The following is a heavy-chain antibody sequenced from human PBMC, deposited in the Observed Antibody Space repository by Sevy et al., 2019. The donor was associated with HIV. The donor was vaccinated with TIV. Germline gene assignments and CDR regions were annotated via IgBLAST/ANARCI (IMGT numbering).Heavy chain of an antibody. J-gene: IGHJ4*02. CDR3: ARDLRVDLDY. V-gene: IGHV3-30*04. CDR2: ISFEGRKT. CDR1: GFTFSSYA. Sequence: GGSLRLSCAASGFTFSSYAFHWVRQAPGKGLEWVAVISFEGRKTDYANSVKGRFTVSKDNSKNTLHLRMSRLRGDDTAVYDCARDLRVDLDYWGQGTLVTVSS.